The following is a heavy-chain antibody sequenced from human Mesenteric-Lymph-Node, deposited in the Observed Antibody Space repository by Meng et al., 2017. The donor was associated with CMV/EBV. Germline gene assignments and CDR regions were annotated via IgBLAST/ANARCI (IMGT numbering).Heavy chain of an antibody. CDR3: ARGRYYDFWSGYLNYYYYGMDV. J-gene: IGHJ6*02. V-gene: IGHV3-21*01. D-gene: IGHD3-3*01. Sequence: GGSLRLSCAASGFTFSSYSMNWVRQAPGKGLEWVSSISSSSSYIYYADSVKDRFTISRDNAKNSLYLQMNSLRAEDTAVYYCARGRYYDFWSGYLNYYYYGMDVWGQGTTVTVSS. CDR2: ISSSSSYI. CDR1: GFTFSSYS.